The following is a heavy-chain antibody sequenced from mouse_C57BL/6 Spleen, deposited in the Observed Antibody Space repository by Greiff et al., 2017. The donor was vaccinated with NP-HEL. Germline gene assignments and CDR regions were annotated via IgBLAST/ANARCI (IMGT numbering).Heavy chain of an antibody. CDR2: IHPNSGST. D-gene: IGHD2-3*01. V-gene: IGHV1-64*01. CDR1: GYTFTSYW. CDR3: ARVLVYDCYFYFDY. J-gene: IGHJ2*01. Sequence: QVQLQQPGAELVKPGASVKLSCKASGYTFTSYWMHWVKQRPGQGLEWIGMIHPNSGSTNYNEKFKSKATLTVDKSSSTAYMQLSSLTSEDSTVYYCARVLVYDCYFYFDYWGQGTTLTVSS.